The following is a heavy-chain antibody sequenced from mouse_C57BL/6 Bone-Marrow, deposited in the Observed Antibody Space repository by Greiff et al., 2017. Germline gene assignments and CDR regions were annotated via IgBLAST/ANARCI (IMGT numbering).Heavy chain of an antibody. V-gene: IGHV1-82*01. D-gene: IGHD2-1*01. Sequence: QVQLQQSGPELVKPGASVKISCKASGYAFSSSWMNWVKQRPGKGLEWIGRIYPGAGDTNYNGKFKGKATLTADKSSSTAYMQLSSLTSEDSAVYFCARGKRLAYWGQGTLVTVSA. CDR3: ARGKRLAY. CDR2: IYPGAGDT. J-gene: IGHJ3*01. CDR1: GYAFSSSW.